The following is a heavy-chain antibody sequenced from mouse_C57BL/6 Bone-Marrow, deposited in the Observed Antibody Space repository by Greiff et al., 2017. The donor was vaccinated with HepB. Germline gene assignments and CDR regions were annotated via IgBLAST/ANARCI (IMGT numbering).Heavy chain of an antibody. CDR2: INPNNGGT. Sequence: VQLQQSGPELVKPGASVKISCKASGYTFTDYYMNWVKQSHGKSLEWIGDINPNNGGTSYNQKFKGKATLTVDKSSSTAYMELRSLTSEDSAVYYCARTPPNSSHWYFDVWGTGTTVTVSS. V-gene: IGHV1-26*01. CDR1: GYTFTDYY. J-gene: IGHJ1*03. D-gene: IGHD1-1*01. CDR3: ARTPPNSSHWYFDV.